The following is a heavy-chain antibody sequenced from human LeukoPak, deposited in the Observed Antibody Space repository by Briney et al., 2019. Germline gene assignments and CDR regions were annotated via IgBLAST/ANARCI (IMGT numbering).Heavy chain of an antibody. J-gene: IGHJ4*02. D-gene: IGHD3-10*01. V-gene: IGHV3-23*01. CDR1: GFTFGSYA. Sequence: GGSLRLSCAASGFTFGSYAMTWVRQAPGKGLEWVSVISGGGGDANYADSVKGRFTISRDNSKNTLYLQMSSPRAEDTAIYYCAKTPKLIRGTPDYWGQGTLVIVSS. CDR3: AKTPKLIRGTPDY. CDR2: ISGGGGDA.